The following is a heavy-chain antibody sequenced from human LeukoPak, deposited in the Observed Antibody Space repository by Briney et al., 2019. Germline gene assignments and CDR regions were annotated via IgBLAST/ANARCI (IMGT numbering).Heavy chain of an antibody. CDR2: MYTSGST. Sequence: SETLSVTCTVSGGSISSYYWTWIRQSAGKGLEWIGRMYTSGSTKYSTSFESRVTMSGDAPKNQFSRRLNSVTAADTAIYYCARIYSRGWSLDYWGPGTLVTVSS. D-gene: IGHD6-19*01. CDR3: ARIYSRGWSLDY. CDR1: GGSISSYY. V-gene: IGHV4-4*07. J-gene: IGHJ4*02.